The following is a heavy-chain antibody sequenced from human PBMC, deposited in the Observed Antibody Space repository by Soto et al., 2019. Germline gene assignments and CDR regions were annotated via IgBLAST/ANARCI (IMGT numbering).Heavy chain of an antibody. CDR1: GLSFSGYY. CDR2: INHSGST. Sequence: SETLSLTCAVYGLSFSGYYWIWIRQPPGKGLEWIGEINHSGSTNYNPSLKSRVTISVDTSKNQFSLKLSSVTAADTAVYYCARSRSLLWFGTSHGGYFDYWGQGTLVTVSS. V-gene: IGHV4-34*01. J-gene: IGHJ4*02. CDR3: ARSRSLLWFGTSHGGYFDY. D-gene: IGHD3-10*01.